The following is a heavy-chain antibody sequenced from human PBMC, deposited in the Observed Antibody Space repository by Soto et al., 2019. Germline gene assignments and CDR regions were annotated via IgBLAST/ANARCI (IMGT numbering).Heavy chain of an antibody. D-gene: IGHD4-4*01. CDR2: ISSSSSYI. J-gene: IGHJ6*03. CDR3: ARDNRHSNYYYYYYMDV. V-gene: IGHV3-21*01. CDR1: GFTFSSYS. Sequence: GGSLRLSCAASGFTFSSYSMNWVRQAPGKGLEWVSSISSSSSYIYYADSVKGRFTISRDNAKNSLYLQMNSLRAEDTAVYYCARDNRHSNYYYYYYMDVWGKGTTVTVSS.